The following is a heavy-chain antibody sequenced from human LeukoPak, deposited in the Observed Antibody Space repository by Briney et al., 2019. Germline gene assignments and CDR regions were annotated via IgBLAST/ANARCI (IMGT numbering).Heavy chain of an antibody. CDR1: GFTFTSYT. D-gene: IGHD2-21*01. CDR3: ARKSLWFKYYDY. V-gene: IGHV3-30*01. J-gene: IGHJ4*02. CDR2: TSYDGGNR. Sequence: GGSLRLSCAASGFTFTSYTMHWVRQPPGQGLEWVAATSYDGGNRYYADYVKGRLTISRDNSNNTLFLQMKSLRPEDTAVYFCARKSLWFKYYDYWGQGIWVTVSS.